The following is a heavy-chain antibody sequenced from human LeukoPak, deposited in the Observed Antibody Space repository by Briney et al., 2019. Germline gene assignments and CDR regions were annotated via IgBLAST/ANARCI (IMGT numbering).Heavy chain of an antibody. J-gene: IGHJ4*02. D-gene: IGHD3-9*01. CDR2: INHSGST. CDR3: ARQRLRDILTGYFDY. Sequence: PSETLSLTCAVYGGSFSGYYWSWIRQPPGKGLEWIGEINHSGSTNYNPSLKSRVTISVDTSKNQFSLKLSSVTAADTAVYYCARQRLRDILTGYFDYWGQGTLVTVSS. V-gene: IGHV4-34*01. CDR1: GGSFSGYY.